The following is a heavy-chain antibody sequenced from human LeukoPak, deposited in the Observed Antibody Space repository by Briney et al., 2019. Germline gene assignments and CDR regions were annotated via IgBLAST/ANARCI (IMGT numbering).Heavy chain of an antibody. D-gene: IGHD3-22*01. Sequence: PGGSLRLSCAASGFTVSNNYMSWVRQAPGKGLEWVSVIYSGGTTFYADSVKGRFTISRDNSKNTLFLQMNSLRVEDTAVYYCARGGIYDSSGYYPGSYYYGMDVWGQGTTVTVSS. CDR3: ARGGIYDSSGYYPGSYYYGMDV. J-gene: IGHJ6*02. CDR1: GFTVSNNY. V-gene: IGHV3-53*01. CDR2: IYSGGTT.